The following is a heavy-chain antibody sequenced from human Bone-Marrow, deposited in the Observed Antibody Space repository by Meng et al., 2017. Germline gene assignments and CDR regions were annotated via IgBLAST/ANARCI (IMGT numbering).Heavy chain of an antibody. V-gene: IGHV3-74*01. CDR3: ARDVAGRGGY. J-gene: IGHJ4*02. Sequence: VEARGGLVQRGGSLRLACAASGFTFSSYWMHWVRQAPGKGLVWVSRINTDGTTTTYADSVKGRFTISRDNAKNTLYLQMNSLRGEDTAVYYCARDVAGRGGYWGQGTLVTVSS. CDR1: GFTFSSYW. CDR2: INTDGTTT. D-gene: IGHD2-15*01.